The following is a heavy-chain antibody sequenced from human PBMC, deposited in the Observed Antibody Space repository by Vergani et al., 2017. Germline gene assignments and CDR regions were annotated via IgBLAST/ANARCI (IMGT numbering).Heavy chain of an antibody. V-gene: IGHV3-20*04. CDR1: GFTFDDYG. Sequence: EVQLVESGGGVVRPGGSLRLSCAASGFTFDDYGMSWVRQAPGKGLEWVSGINLNGGSTGYADSVKGRFTTSRDNAKNSLYLQMNSLRAEDTALYYCARDRGVRGAPGLYYYYGMDVWGQGTTVTVSS. CDR3: ARDRGVRGAPGLYYYYGMDV. J-gene: IGHJ6*02. CDR2: INLNGGST. D-gene: IGHD3-10*01.